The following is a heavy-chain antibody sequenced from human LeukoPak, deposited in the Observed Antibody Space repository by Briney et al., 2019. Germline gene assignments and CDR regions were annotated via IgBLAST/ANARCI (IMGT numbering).Heavy chain of an antibody. J-gene: IGHJ4*02. V-gene: IGHV4-59*01. D-gene: IGHD6-13*01. Sequence: SETLSLTCTVSGGSISSYYWSWIRQPPGKGLEWIGYIYYSGSTNYNPSRKSRVTISVDTSKNQFSLKLSSVTAADTAVYYCARVESSWYIEKWGQGTLVTVSS. CDR1: GGSISSYY. CDR3: ARVESSWYIEK. CDR2: IYYSGST.